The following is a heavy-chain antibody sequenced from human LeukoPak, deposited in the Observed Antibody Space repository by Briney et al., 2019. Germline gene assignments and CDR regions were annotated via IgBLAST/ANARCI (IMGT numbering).Heavy chain of an antibody. CDR2: IYSGGST. V-gene: IGHV3-66*01. D-gene: IGHD1-7*01. J-gene: IGHJ3*02. Sequence: GGSLRPSCAASGFTVSSNYMSWVRQAPGKGLEWVSVIYSGGSTYYADSVKGRFTISRDNSKNTLYLQMNSLRAEDTAVYYCAERTGTRGAFDIWSQGTMVTVSS. CDR3: AERTGTRGAFDI. CDR1: GFTVSSNY.